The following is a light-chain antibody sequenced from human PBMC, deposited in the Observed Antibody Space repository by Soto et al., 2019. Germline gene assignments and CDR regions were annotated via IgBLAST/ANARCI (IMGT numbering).Light chain of an antibody. CDR2: WAS. J-gene: IGKJ4*01. V-gene: IGKV4-1*01. Sequence: DIVMTQSPDSLAVSLGERATINCKSSQGVLYTSNNKDSLAWYQQKPRQPPRLLIYWASTRESGVPDRFSGSGSGTDFTLTISRLQAEDVAFYYCQQYYSTQLTFGGGTMVEIK. CDR1: QGVLYTSNNKDS. CDR3: QQYYSTQLT.